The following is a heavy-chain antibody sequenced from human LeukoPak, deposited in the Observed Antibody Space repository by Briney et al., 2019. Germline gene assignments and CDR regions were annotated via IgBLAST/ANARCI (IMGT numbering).Heavy chain of an antibody. CDR2: IIPILGIA. Sequence: ASVKVSCKASGGTFSSCTISWVRQAPGQGLEWMGRIIPILGIANYAQKFQGRVTVTADKSTSTAYMELSSLRSEDTAVYYCARERPSGSYYNDYWGQGTLVTVSS. V-gene: IGHV1-69*04. CDR1: GGTFSSCT. D-gene: IGHD3-10*01. J-gene: IGHJ4*02. CDR3: ARERPSGSYYNDY.